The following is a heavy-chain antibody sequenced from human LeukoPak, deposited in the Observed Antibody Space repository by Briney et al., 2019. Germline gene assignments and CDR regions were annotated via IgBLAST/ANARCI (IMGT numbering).Heavy chain of an antibody. D-gene: IGHD6-13*01. CDR2: INWNGGST. J-gene: IGHJ5*02. V-gene: IGHV3-20*04. Sequence: GGSLRLSCAASGFTFDDYGMSWVRQAPGKGLEWVSGINWNGGSTGYADSVKGRFTISRDNSKNTLYLQMNSLRAEDTAVYYCAKDNMRYSSSWYWFDPWGQGTLVTVSS. CDR3: AKDNMRYSSSWYWFDP. CDR1: GFTFDDYG.